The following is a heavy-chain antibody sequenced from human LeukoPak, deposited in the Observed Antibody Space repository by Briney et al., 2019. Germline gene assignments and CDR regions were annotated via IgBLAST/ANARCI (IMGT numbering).Heavy chain of an antibody. J-gene: IGHJ3*02. CDR2: IKSKTDGGTT. D-gene: IGHD6-19*01. CDR1: GFTFSNAW. V-gene: IGHV3-15*01. Sequence: GGSLRLSCAASGFTFSNAWMSWVRQAPGKGLEWVGRIKSKTDGGTTDYAAPVKGRFTISRDDSKNTLYLQMNSLKTEDTAVYYCTTIAVAGTGRAFDIWGQGTMVTVSS. CDR3: TTIAVAGTGRAFDI.